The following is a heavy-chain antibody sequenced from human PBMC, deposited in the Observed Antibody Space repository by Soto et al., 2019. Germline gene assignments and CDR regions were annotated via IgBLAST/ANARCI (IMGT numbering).Heavy chain of an antibody. Sequence: GGSLRLSCAASGFSLSNYWMTWVRQAPGKGLEWVANINQDATVIYYVDSVKGRFSISRGNVKNSVYLQMNDLRAEDSAIYYCARAIATVGSFWGQGTLVTVSS. J-gene: IGHJ4*02. CDR2: INQDATVI. V-gene: IGHV3-7*01. CDR3: ARAIATVGSF. D-gene: IGHD5-12*01. CDR1: GFSLSNYW.